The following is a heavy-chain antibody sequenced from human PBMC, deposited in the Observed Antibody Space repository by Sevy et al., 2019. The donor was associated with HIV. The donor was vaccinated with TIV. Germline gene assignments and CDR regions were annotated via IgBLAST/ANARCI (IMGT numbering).Heavy chain of an antibody. J-gene: IGHJ4*02. Sequence: GGSLRLSCAASGFTFSSYAMSWVRQAPGKGLEWVSAISGSGGSKYYADSVKGRFTISRDNSKNTLYLQINSLGAEDTAVYYCAKGYCSSTSCYLRRDGSGWAFDYWGQGTLVTVSS. CDR2: ISGSGGSK. CDR3: AKGYCSSTSCYLRRDGSGWAFDY. CDR1: GFTFSSYA. V-gene: IGHV3-23*01. D-gene: IGHD2-2*01.